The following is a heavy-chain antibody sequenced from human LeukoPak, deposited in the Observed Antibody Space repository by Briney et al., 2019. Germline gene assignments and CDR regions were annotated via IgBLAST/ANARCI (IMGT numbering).Heavy chain of an antibody. D-gene: IGHD2-2*02. CDR1: GFTVSGTY. CDR2: ISYDGINK. J-gene: IGHJ4*02. Sequence: PGGSLRLSCAASGFTVSGTYMSWVRQAPGKGLEWVAVISYDGINKYYADSVKGRFTISRDNSKNTLYLQMNSLRAEDTAVYYCAREYCISTSCYSMDYWGQGTLVTVSS. V-gene: IGHV3-30-3*01. CDR3: AREYCISTSCYSMDY.